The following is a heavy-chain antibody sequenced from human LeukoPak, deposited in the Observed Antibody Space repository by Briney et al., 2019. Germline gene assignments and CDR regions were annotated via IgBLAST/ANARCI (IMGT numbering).Heavy chain of an antibody. CDR1: GFTFSNYW. Sequence: GGSLRLSCAASGFTFSNYWMGWVRQAPGKGLEWVANIKPDGGEKYYVDSVKGRFTISRDNAKNSLNLQMSSLRAEDTAVYYCARDPTTSQGRDAFDIWGQGTRVTVSS. D-gene: IGHD1-1*01. J-gene: IGHJ3*02. V-gene: IGHV3-7*01. CDR3: ARDPTTSQGRDAFDI. CDR2: IKPDGGEK.